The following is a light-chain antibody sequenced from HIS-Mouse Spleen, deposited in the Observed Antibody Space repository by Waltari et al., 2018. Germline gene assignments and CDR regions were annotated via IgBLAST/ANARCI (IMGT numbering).Light chain of an antibody. J-gene: IGLJ1*01. V-gene: IGLV1-47*01. CDR1: SSNIGSNY. CDR2: RNK. Sequence: QSVLTQPPSASGTPGQRVTISCSGSSSNIGSNYVYWYQQLPGTAPKLLIYRNKQRPAGVPDRFPGSKSGTSASLAISGLRSEDEADYYCAAWDDSLIAYVFGTGTKVTVL. CDR3: AAWDDSLIAYV.